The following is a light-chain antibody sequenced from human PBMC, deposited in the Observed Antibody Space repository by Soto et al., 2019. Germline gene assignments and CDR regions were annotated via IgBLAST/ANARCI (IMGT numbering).Light chain of an antibody. CDR3: MPGTHWPIN. CDR1: QSLVHSDGIAY. Sequence: DVVMTPSPLSLPVTLGQPASISCRSNQSLVHSDGIAYFSWFQQMPGRSPRRLIYTVSNRDSVVPARFSGSGSFTDFALKISRVEAEDGGVYYCMPGTHWPINFGQGTRLEIK. J-gene: IGKJ5*01. V-gene: IGKV2-30*02. CDR2: TVS.